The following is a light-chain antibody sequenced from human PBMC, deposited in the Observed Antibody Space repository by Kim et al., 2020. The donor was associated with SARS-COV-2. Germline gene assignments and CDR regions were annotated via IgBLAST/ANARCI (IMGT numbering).Light chain of an antibody. J-gene: IGKJ1*01. V-gene: IGKV3-15*01. CDR3: QQYNNWPPWT. CDR1: QSINSD. Sequence: EVVLTQSPATLSVSPGERATLFCRASQSINSDLAWYQQKPGQAPRLLIYGASTRATAAPVRFSGNGSGTEFTLTINSLQSEDFALYYCQQYNNWPPWTFGQGTKLDIK. CDR2: GAS.